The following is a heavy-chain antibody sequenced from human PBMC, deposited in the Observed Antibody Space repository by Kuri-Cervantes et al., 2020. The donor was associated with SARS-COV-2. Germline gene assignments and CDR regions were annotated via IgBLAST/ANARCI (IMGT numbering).Heavy chain of an antibody. V-gene: IGHV4-39*02. J-gene: IGHJ3*02. CDR2: FYYSGST. CDR1: GDSITTSPYY. CDR3: ARDLREDAFDI. Sequence: ESLKISCTVSGDSITTSPYYWAWVRQPPGKVLEWIGSFYYSGSTYYNPSLKSRVTISVDTSKNQFSLKLSSVTAADTAVYYCARDLREDAFDIWGQGTMVTVSS.